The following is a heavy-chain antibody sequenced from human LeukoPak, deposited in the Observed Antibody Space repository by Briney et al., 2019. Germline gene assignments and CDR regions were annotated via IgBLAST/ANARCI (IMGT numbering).Heavy chain of an antibody. D-gene: IGHD3-22*01. CDR3: ARAYYYDSSGYFDDAFDI. CDR2: MNPNSGNT. V-gene: IGHV1-8*01. Sequence: ASVKVSCKASGYTFTSYDINWVRQATGQGLEWMGWMNPNSGNTGYAQKFQGRVTMTRNTSISTAYMELSSLRSEGTAVYYCARAYYYDSSGYFDDAFDIWGQGTMVTVSS. CDR1: GYTFTSYD. J-gene: IGHJ3*02.